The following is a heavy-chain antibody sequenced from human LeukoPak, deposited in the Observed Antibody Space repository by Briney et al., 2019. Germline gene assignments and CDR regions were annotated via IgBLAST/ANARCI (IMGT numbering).Heavy chain of an antibody. J-gene: IGHJ4*02. CDR3: ARGEPAAATKGFDY. D-gene: IGHD2-2*01. CDR2: INHSGST. CDR1: GASFSGYY. Sequence: SETLSLTCAVYGASFSGYYWTWIRQPPGKGLEWIGQINHSGSTNYNPSLKSRVTISVDTSKNHFSLKLTSVTAADTAVYYCARGEPAAATKGFDYWGQGTLVTVSS. V-gene: IGHV4-34*01.